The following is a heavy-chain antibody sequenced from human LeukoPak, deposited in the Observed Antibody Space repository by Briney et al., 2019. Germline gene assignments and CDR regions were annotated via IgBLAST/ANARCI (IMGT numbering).Heavy chain of an antibody. CDR2: IYPGDSDT. CDR1: GYSFTSYW. Sequence: GESLKISCKGSGYSFTSYWIGWVRQMPGKGLEWMGIIYPGDSDTRYSPSFQGQVTISADKSISTAYLQWSSLKASDTAMYYCARQSRVQLWSKPRSPFGYWGQGTLVTVSS. J-gene: IGHJ4*02. CDR3: ARQSRVQLWSKPRSPFGY. D-gene: IGHD5-18*01. V-gene: IGHV5-51*01.